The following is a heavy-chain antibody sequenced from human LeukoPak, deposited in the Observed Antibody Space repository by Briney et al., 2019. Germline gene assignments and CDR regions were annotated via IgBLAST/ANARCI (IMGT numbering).Heavy chain of an antibody. Sequence: GGSLRLSCAASGFTFSSYSMNWVRQAPGKGLEWVSYISSSSSTIYYADSVKGRFTISRDNAKNSLYLQMNSLGDEDTAVYYCARGGSSGYFQHWGQGTLVTVSS. CDR2: ISSSSSTI. CDR1: GFTFSSYS. D-gene: IGHD3-10*01. J-gene: IGHJ1*01. CDR3: ARGGSSGYFQH. V-gene: IGHV3-48*02.